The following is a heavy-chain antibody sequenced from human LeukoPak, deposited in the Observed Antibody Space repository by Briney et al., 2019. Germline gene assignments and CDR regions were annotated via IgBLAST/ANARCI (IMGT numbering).Heavy chain of an antibody. CDR3: ARGLSRGYSYGPRFDY. D-gene: IGHD5-18*01. CDR1: GGSFSGYY. CDR2: IDHSGST. Sequence: SETLSLTSAVYGGSFSGYYWSWIRQPPGKGLEWIGEIDHSGSTNYNPSLKSRVTISVDTSKNQFSLKLSSVTAADTAVYYCARGLSRGYSYGPRFDYWGQGTLVTVSS. J-gene: IGHJ4*02. V-gene: IGHV4-34*01.